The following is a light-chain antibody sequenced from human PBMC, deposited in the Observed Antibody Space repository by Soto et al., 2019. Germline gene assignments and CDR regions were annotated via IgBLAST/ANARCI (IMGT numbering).Light chain of an antibody. CDR3: HHYLESWPIT. CDR1: QSVSNNY. Sequence: EIVMTQSPATLSLSPGERATLSCRASQSVSNNYLGCHQTTPGEAPRLLTYAASSGTTGIPTLSGSGWATAVTTTTISMEQEDDVLVDCHHYLESWPITFGQGTRLEIK. J-gene: IGKJ5*01. V-gene: IGKV3-20*01. CDR2: AAS.